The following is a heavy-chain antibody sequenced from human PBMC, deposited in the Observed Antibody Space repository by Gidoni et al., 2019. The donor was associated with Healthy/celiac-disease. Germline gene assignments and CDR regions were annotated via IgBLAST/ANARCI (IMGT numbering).Heavy chain of an antibody. V-gene: IGHV4-38-2*02. CDR3: ARDLGCSGGSCYSILDY. D-gene: IGHD2-15*01. CDR2: IYHSGST. J-gene: IGHJ4*02. CDR1: GYPISSGYY. Sequence: QVQLQESGPGLVKPSETLSLTCAVSGYPISSGYYWGWLRQPPGKGLEWIGSIYHSGSTYYNPSLKSRVTISVDTSKNQFSLKLSSVTAADTAVYYCARDLGCSGGSCYSILDYWGQGTLVTVSS.